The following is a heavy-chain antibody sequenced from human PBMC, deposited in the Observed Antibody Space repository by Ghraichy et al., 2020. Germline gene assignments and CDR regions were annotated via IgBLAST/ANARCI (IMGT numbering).Heavy chain of an antibody. Sequence: SGPTLVKPTETLTLTCTVSGFSLSNARMGVSWIRQPPGKALEWLAHIFSNDEKSYSTSLKSRLTISKDTSKSQVVLTMTNMDPVDTATYYCARILEGRITIFGGVPRRVFWFDPWGQGTLVTVSS. D-gene: IGHD3-3*01. CDR3: ARILEGRITIFGGVPRRVFWFDP. J-gene: IGHJ5*02. CDR1: GFSLSNARMG. CDR2: IFSNDEK. V-gene: IGHV2-26*01.